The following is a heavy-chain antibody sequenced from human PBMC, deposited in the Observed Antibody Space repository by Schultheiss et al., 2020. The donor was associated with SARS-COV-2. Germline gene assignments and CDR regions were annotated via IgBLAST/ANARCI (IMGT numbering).Heavy chain of an antibody. J-gene: IGHJ6*02. CDR1: GGSISSSSYY. CDR3: AREALLWFWDLPDYYGMDV. Sequence: SETLSLTCTVSGGSISSSSYYWGWIRQPPGKGLEWIGSIYYSGSTYYNPSLKSRVTISVDTSKNQFSLKLSSVTAADTAVYYCAREALLWFWDLPDYYGMDVWGQGTTVTVSS. V-gene: IGHV4-39*07. D-gene: IGHD3-10*01. CDR2: IYYSGST.